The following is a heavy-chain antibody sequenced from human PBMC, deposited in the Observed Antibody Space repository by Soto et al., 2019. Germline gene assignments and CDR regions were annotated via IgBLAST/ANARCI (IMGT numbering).Heavy chain of an antibody. D-gene: IGHD5-18*01. Sequence: QVQLVESGGGVVQPGRSLRLSCAASGFTFSSYGMHWVRQAPGKGLEWVAVISYDGSNKYYADSVKGRFIISRDNSKNTLYLQMNSLRAEDTAVYYCAKDNTAMVSSYYYGMDVW. V-gene: IGHV3-30*18. J-gene: IGHJ6*01. CDR3: AKDNTAMVSSYYYGMDV. CDR2: ISYDGSNK. CDR1: GFTFSSYG.